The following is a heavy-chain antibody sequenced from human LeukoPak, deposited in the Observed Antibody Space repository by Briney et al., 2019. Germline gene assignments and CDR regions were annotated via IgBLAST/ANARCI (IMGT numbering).Heavy chain of an antibody. J-gene: IGHJ4*02. CDR1: GFTFSNYW. D-gene: IGHD3-22*01. Sequence: GGSLRLSCAASGFTFSNYWIHWVRPATGKGLVWVSRIDNAGSITAYEDSVKGRLTISRDNAENTLYLQMNSLRVEDTAVYYCVRSAFHAGSGNYYDYWGQGTLVTVSS. CDR3: VRSAFHAGSGNYYDY. V-gene: IGHV3-74*03. CDR2: IDNAGSIT.